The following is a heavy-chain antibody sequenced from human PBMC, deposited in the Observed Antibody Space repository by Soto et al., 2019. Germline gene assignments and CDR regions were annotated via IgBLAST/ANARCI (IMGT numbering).Heavy chain of an antibody. CDR3: ARVGPYCGGDCYSPPP. Sequence: NPSETLSLTCTVSGYSIRNGYYWGWIRQPPGKGLEWIGTIYHSGSTYYNPSLKSRVTISVDASENHFSLKLSSVTAADPAVYYCARVGPYCGGDCYSPPPWGQGTLVTVS. CDR1: GYSIRNGYY. J-gene: IGHJ5*02. V-gene: IGHV4-38-2*02. CDR2: IYHSGST. D-gene: IGHD2-21*02.